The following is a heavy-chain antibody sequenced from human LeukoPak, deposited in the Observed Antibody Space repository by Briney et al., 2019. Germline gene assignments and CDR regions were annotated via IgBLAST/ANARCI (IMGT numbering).Heavy chain of an antibody. V-gene: IGHV3-15*01. CDR1: GFTFTNAW. J-gene: IGHJ4*02. D-gene: IGHD2-15*01. CDR3: AQMTPLGY. CDR2: IKSKTDGGTI. Sequence: GGSLRLSCAASGFTFTNAWMQWVRQAPGKGLEWVGRIKSKTDGGTIDYAAPVRGRFIISRDDSKNTLFLQMNSLQTEDTAVYYCAQMTPLGYWGQGTLVTVSS.